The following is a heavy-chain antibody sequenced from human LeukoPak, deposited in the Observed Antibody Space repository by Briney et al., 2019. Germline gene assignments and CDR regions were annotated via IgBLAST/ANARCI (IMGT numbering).Heavy chain of an antibody. CDR2: ISYDGSNK. V-gene: IGHV3-30-3*01. CDR1: GFTFSSYA. Sequence: GGSLRLSCAASGFTFSSYAMHWVRQAPGKGLEWVAVISYDGSNKYYADSVKGRFTISRDNSKNTLYLQMNSLRAEDTAVYYCAKGKPYDSSGYYLPSPNFDYWGQGTLVTVSS. D-gene: IGHD3-22*01. CDR3: AKGKPYDSSGYYLPSPNFDY. J-gene: IGHJ4*02.